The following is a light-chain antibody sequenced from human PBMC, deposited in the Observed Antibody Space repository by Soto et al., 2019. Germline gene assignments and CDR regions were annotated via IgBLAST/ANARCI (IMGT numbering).Light chain of an antibody. V-gene: IGKV1-27*01. J-gene: IGKJ1*01. CDR3: QKYDSAPTWT. Sequence: DIQMTQSPSSLSASVGDRVTITCRASQGISNYLAWYQQKPGKVPKLLMYGASSLQSGVPSRFSGSGSGTDFTLTISSLQPEDVATYYCQKYDSAPTWTFGQGTKVDIK. CDR1: QGISNY. CDR2: GAS.